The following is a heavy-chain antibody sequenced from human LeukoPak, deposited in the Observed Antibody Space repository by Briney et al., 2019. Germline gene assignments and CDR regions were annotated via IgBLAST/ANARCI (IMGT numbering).Heavy chain of an antibody. D-gene: IGHD3-22*01. Sequence: GESLKISRKGSGYSFTCYWIGWVRQMPGKGLEWMGIIYPGDSDTRYSPSFQGQVTISADKSISTAYLQWSSLKASDTAMYYCARPDYYDSSGYSDYWGQGTLVTVSS. CDR1: GYSFTCYW. CDR3: ARPDYYDSSGYSDY. CDR2: IYPGDSDT. V-gene: IGHV5-51*01. J-gene: IGHJ4*02.